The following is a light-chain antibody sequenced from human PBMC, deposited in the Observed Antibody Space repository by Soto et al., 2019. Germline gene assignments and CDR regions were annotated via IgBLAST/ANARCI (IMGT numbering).Light chain of an antibody. Sequence: QSALTQPPSVSGSPGQSVTISCTGTSSDVGSYNRVSWYQQPPGTAPKLMIYEVSNRPSGVPDRFSGSKSGNTASLTISGLQAEYEADYYCSSYTSSSTRVFGGGTQLTVL. V-gene: IGLV2-18*02. CDR2: EVS. J-gene: IGLJ2*01. CDR1: SSDVGSYNR. CDR3: SSYTSSSTRV.